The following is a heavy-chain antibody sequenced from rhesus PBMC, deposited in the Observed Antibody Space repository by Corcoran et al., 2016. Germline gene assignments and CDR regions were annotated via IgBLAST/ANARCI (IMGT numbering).Heavy chain of an antibody. CDR1: GYSISSGYV. J-gene: IGHJ5-1*01. D-gene: IGHD4-17*01. Sequence: QGQLQESGPGLVKPSEPLSLTCSVSGYSISSGYVWSWIRTFPGKGLEWIGYVGGSCGETKKTPSLVSPVTISKDTIKNQFSLTRTSVGAAYRAVYYCVRHPEHANFEYRFPVWGAGVLVTVSS. CDR3: VRHPEHANFEYRFPV. CDR2: VGGSCGET. V-gene: IGHV4-127*01.